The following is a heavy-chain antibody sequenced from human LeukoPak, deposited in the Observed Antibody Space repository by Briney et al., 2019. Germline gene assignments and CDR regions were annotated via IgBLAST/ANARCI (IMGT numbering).Heavy chain of an antibody. CDR2: ISSSSSYI. Sequence: GGSLRLSCAASGFTFSSYSMNWVRQAPGKGLEWVSSISSSSSYIYYADSVKGRFTISRDNAKNTLYLQMNSLRAEDTAVYYCARAPPRSSYGMDVWGQGTTVTVSS. CDR3: ARAPPRSSYGMDV. D-gene: IGHD2-2*01. V-gene: IGHV3-21*01. J-gene: IGHJ6*02. CDR1: GFTFSSYS.